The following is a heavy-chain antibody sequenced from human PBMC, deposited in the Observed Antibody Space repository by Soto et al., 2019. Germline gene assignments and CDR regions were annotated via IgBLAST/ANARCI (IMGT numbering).Heavy chain of an antibody. J-gene: IGHJ3*02. Sequence: GGSLRLSCSASGFTFSSYAMHWVRQAPGKRLEYVSAISSNGGSTYYADSVKGRFTISRDNSKNTLYLQMSSLRAEDTAVYYCVKDPSYYDFWSGLAFDIWGQGTMVTVSS. CDR3: VKDPSYYDFWSGLAFDI. CDR2: ISSNGGST. D-gene: IGHD3-3*01. CDR1: GFTFSSYA. V-gene: IGHV3-64D*06.